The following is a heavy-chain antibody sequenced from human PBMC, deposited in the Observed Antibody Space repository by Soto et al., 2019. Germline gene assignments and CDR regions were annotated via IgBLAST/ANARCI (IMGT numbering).Heavy chain of an antibody. CDR1: GYTFTSYG. Sequence: VASVKVSCKASGYTFTSYGISWVRQAPGQGREWMGWISAYNGNTNYAQKLQGRVTMTTDTSTSTAYMELRSLRSDDTAVYYCARDYYDSSGSREKDPYGMDVWGQGTTVTVSS. J-gene: IGHJ6*02. CDR3: ARDYYDSSGSREKDPYGMDV. V-gene: IGHV1-18*04. D-gene: IGHD3-22*01. CDR2: ISAYNGNT.